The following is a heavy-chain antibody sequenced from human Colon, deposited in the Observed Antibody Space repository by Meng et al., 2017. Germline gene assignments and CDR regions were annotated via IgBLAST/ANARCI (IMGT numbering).Heavy chain of an antibody. Sequence: HVERRQWGAGLLKPSETLSLTCAVYGGSFSDYYLTWIRQPPGKGLEWVGEIHPSGSTYYSPSLQSRVTITLDTSKNRFSLTLSSMTAADTAVYYCARGVDWAKSGNFWGQGTLVTVSS. CDR2: IHPSGST. J-gene: IGHJ4*02. CDR1: GGSFSDYY. V-gene: IGHV4-34*01. D-gene: IGHD3-9*01. CDR3: ARGVDWAKSGNF.